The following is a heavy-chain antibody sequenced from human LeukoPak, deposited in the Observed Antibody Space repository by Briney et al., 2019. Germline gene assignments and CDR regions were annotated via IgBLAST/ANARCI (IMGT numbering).Heavy chain of an antibody. CDR3: ARRGYPVYYYYMDV. J-gene: IGHJ6*03. Sequence: ASVKVSCKASGYTFTSYGISWVRQAPGQGLEWMGWISAYNGNTNYAQKLQGRVTMTTDTSTSTAYTELRSLRSDDTAVYYCARRGYPVYYYYMDVWGKGTTVTISS. CDR1: GYTFTSYG. V-gene: IGHV1-18*01. CDR2: ISAYNGNT. D-gene: IGHD5-12*01.